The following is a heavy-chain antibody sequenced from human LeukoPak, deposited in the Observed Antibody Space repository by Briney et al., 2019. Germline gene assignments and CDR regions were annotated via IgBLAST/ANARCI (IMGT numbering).Heavy chain of an antibody. V-gene: IGHV3-30*18. J-gene: IGHJ4*02. CDR2: ISYDGSNK. D-gene: IGHD3-10*01. CDR1: GFTFSSYG. Sequence: GGSLRLSCAASGFTFSSYGMHWVRRAPGKGLEWVAVISYDGSNKYYADSVKGRFTISRDNSKNTLYLQMNGLRAEDTAVYYCAKDGEIPYWGQGTLVTVSS. CDR3: AKDGEIPY.